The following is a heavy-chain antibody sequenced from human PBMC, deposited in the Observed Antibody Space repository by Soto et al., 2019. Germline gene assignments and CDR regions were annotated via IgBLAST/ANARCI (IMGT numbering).Heavy chain of an antibody. J-gene: IGHJ4*02. D-gene: IGHD3-22*01. V-gene: IGHV1-18*01. CDR3: ARDRGRMIVVVNFDY. CDR2: ISAYNGNT. Sequence: ASVKVSCKASGYTFTSYGISWVRQAPGQGLEWMGWISAYNGNTNYAQKLQGRVTMTTDTSTSTAYMELRSLRSDDTAVYYCARDRGRMIVVVNFDYWGQGTLVTVSS. CDR1: GYTFTSYG.